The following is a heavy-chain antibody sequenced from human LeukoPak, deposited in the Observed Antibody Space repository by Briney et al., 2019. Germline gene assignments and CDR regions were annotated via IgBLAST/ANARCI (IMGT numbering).Heavy chain of an antibody. D-gene: IGHD6-25*01. CDR3: ARDGIAAAGINWFDP. CDR2: IYYSGST. CDR1: GVSISSGGYY. Sequence: SETLSLTCTVSGVSISSGGYYWSWIRQHPGKGLEWIGYIYYSGSTYYNPSLKSRVTISVDTSKNQFSLKLSSVTAADTAVYYCARDGIAAAGINWFDPWGQGTLVTVSS. J-gene: IGHJ5*02. V-gene: IGHV4-31*03.